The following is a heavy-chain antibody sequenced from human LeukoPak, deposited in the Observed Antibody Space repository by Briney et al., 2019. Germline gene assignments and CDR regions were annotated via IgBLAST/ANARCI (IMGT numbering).Heavy chain of an antibody. V-gene: IGHV3-30*03. Sequence: GVTLRLSCAAAGFTFNSYWMSWVRQALGKGLEWVAVTSYDGSNKYYADSVKGRFTISRDNSKNTLFLQMNSLRAEDTAVYYCAQRGGLDYWGQGTLVTVSS. CDR2: TSYDGSNK. CDR3: AQRGGLDY. D-gene: IGHD3-16*01. J-gene: IGHJ4*02. CDR1: GFTFNSYW.